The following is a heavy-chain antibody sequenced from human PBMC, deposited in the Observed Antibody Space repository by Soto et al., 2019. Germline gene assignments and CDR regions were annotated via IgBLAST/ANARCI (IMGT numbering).Heavy chain of an antibody. V-gene: IGHV1-8*01. CDR1: GYTFTSYD. CDR2: MNPNSGNT. D-gene: IGHD3-9*01. Sequence: ASVKVSCKASGYTFTSYDINWVRQATGQGLEWMGWMNPNSGNTGYAQKFQGWVTMTRDTSISTAYMELSRLRSDDTAVYYCARGDYDILTGYWSRYYGMDVWGQGTTVTVSS. J-gene: IGHJ6*02. CDR3: ARGDYDILTGYWSRYYGMDV.